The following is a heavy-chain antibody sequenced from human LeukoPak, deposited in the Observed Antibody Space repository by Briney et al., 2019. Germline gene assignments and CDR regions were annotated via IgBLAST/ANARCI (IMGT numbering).Heavy chain of an antibody. CDR2: IYTSGST. CDR3: ARRGSDWYFDL. D-gene: IGHD2-15*01. V-gene: IGHV4-4*07. CDR1: GGSTNSYY. Sequence: SETLSLTCTVSGGSTNSYYWSWIRQPAGKGLEWIGRIYTSGSTNYNPSLKSRVTMSVDTSKNQFSLKLTSVTAADTAVYYCARRGSDWYFDLWGRGTLVTVSS. J-gene: IGHJ2*01.